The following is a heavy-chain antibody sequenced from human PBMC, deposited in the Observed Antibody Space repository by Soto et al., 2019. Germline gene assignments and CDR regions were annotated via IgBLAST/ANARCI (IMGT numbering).Heavy chain of an antibody. Sequence: QVQLVESGGGVVQPGRSLRLSCAASGFTFSSYGMHWVRQAPGKGLEWVAVISYDGSNKYYADSVKGRFTISRDNSKNTLYLQMNSLRAEDTAVYYCAKPAGYCSGGSCYSFAFDIWCQGTMVTVSS. J-gene: IGHJ3*02. V-gene: IGHV3-30*18. CDR1: GFTFSSYG. CDR3: AKPAGYCSGGSCYSFAFDI. CDR2: ISYDGSNK. D-gene: IGHD2-15*01.